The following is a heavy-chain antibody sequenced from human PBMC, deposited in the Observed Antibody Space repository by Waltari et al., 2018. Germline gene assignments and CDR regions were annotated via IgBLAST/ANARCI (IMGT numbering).Heavy chain of an antibody. CDR2: IYTSGST. V-gene: IGHV4-61*02. CDR1: GGSISSGSYY. D-gene: IGHD5-18*01. J-gene: IGHJ4*02. CDR3: ARDRPTAMVNYFDY. Sequence: QVQLQESGPGLVKPSQTLSLTCTVSGGSISSGSYYWSWIRQPAGKGLEWIGRIYTSGSTNYNPSLKSRVTISVDTSKNQFSLKLSSVTAADTAVYYCARDRPTAMVNYFDYWGQGTLVTVSS.